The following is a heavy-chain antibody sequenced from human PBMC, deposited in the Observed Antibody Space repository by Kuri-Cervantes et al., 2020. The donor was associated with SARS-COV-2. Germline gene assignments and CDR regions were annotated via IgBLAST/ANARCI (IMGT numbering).Heavy chain of an antibody. CDR1: LYTFTGYY. Sequence: ASVNVSFLASLYTFTGYYIHWVGQAPGQGREWMGWINPNSGGTNYAQKFQGRVTMTRDTSISTAYMELSRLRSDDTAVYYFARDLQYVVVVADSVGDWGQGTRVTVSS. V-gene: IGHV1-2*02. J-gene: IGHJ4*02. CDR3: ARDLQYVVVVADSVGD. D-gene: IGHD2-15*01. CDR2: INPNSGGT.